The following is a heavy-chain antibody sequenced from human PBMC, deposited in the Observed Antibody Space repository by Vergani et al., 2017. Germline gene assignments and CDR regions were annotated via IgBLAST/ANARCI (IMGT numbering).Heavy chain of an antibody. D-gene: IGHD6-6*01. J-gene: IGHJ6*03. CDR3: ASRYIAARPDYYYYYYMDV. CDR1: GGTFSSYT. Sequence: QVQLVQSGAEVKKPGSSVKVSCKASGGTFSSYTISWVRQAPGQGLEWMGRIIPILGIANYAQKFQGRVTITADKSTSTAYMELSSLRSEDTAVYYCASRYIAARPDYYYYYYMDVWGKGTTVTVSS. CDR2: IIPILGIA. V-gene: IGHV1-69*02.